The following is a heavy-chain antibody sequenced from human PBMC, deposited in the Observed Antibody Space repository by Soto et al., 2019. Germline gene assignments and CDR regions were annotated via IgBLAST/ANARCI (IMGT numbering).Heavy chain of an antibody. CDR3: ARANRRRDMTLDY. Sequence: VASVKVSCKASGYTFTSYAMHWVRQAPGQRLEWMGWINAGNGNTKYSQKFQGRVTMTRDTSTSTVYMELSSLRSEDTAVYYCARANRRRDMTLDYWGQGTLVTVSS. V-gene: IGHV1-3*01. CDR1: GYTFTSYA. J-gene: IGHJ4*02. CDR2: INAGNGNT.